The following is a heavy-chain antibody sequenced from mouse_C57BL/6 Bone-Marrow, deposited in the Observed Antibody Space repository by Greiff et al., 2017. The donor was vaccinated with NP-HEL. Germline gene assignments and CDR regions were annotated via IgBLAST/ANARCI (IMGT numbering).Heavy chain of an antibody. D-gene: IGHD1-1*01. V-gene: IGHV1-81*01. CDR1: GYTFTSYG. J-gene: IGHJ1*03. CDR3: ARGRVRYSYVDV. CDR2: IYPRSGNT. Sequence: VQLVESGAELARPGASVKLSCKASGYTFTSYGISWVKQRTGQGLEWIGEIYPRSGNTYYNEKFKGKATLTADKSSSTAYMELRSLTSEDSAVYFCARGRVRYSYVDVWGTGTTVTVSS.